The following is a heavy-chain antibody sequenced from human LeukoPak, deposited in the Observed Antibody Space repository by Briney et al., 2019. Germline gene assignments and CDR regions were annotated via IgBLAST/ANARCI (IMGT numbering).Heavy chain of an antibody. J-gene: IGHJ4*02. Sequence: PGGSLRLSCAASGFTFSSYVMTWVRQAPGKGLEWVSAISNRDGSSTDYADSVKGRFTISRDNSKNTVYLQMNSVRAEDTAVYYCTTRVGGTPDYWGLGTLVTVSS. CDR2: ISNRDGSST. CDR3: TTRVGGTPDY. CDR1: GFTFSSYV. D-gene: IGHD1-26*01. V-gene: IGHV3-23*01.